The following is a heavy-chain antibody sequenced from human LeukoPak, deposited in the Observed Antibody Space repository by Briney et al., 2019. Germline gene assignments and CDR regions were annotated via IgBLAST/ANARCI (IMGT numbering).Heavy chain of an antibody. CDR3: AKRRTTVVTPDAFDI. CDR1: GFTFTSYA. CDR2: ISGSGGAT. V-gene: IGHV3-23*01. Sequence: GGSLRLSCAASGFTFTSYAMSWVRQAPGKGLEWVSFISGSGGATYYADSVKGRFTISRDNSKNMLYLQMNSLRAEDTAVYYCAKRRTTVVTPDAFDIWGQGTMVTVSS. J-gene: IGHJ3*02. D-gene: IGHD4-23*01.